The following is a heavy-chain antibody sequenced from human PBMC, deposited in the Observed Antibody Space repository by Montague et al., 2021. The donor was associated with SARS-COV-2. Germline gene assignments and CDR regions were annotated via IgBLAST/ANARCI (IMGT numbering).Heavy chain of an antibody. CDR1: GGSITTDAYH. CDR3: AGHGSTGTGRGFIDD. V-gene: IGHV4-39*01. D-gene: IGHD1-1*01. CDR2: ISYRDVT. J-gene: IGHJ1*01. Sequence: SETLSLTCTVSGGSITTDAYHWGWIRQSPGMGLEWIGTISYRDVTYYNPSLKTRVNISVDTSRTHFSLTLRSVTAADTAVYSCAGHGSTGTGRGFIDDWGQGTLVTVSS.